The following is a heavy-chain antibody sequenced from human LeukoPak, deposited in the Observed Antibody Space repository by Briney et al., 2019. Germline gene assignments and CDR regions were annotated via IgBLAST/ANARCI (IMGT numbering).Heavy chain of an antibody. J-gene: IGHJ4*02. D-gene: IGHD3-3*01. V-gene: IGHV4-34*01. CDR1: GGSLSGYY. CDR3: ARAPPVLRFLEWLSLAFDY. Sequence: PSETLSLTCAVYGGSLSGYYWSWIRQPPGKGLEWIGEINHSGSTNYNPSLKSRVTISVDTSKNQFSLKLSSVTAADTAVYYCARAPPVLRFLEWLSLAFDYWGQGTLVTVSS. CDR2: INHSGST.